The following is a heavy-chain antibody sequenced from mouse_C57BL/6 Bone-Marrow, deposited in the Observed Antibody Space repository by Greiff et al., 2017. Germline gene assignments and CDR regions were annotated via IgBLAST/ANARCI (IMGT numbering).Heavy chain of an antibody. V-gene: IGHV5-4*01. CDR3: ARDDYGIWYFDV. J-gene: IGHJ1*03. D-gene: IGHD2-4*01. Sequence: EVKLLESGGGLVKPGGSLKLSCAASGFTFSSYAMSWVRQTPEKRLEWVATIIDGGSYTYYPDNVKGRFTISRDNAKNTLYLQMSHLKSEDTAMYYCARDDYGIWYFDVWGTGTTVTVSS. CDR2: IIDGGSYT. CDR1: GFTFSSYA.